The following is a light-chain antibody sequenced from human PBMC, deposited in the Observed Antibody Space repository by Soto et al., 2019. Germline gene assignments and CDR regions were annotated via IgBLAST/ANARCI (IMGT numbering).Light chain of an antibody. CDR2: EGS. CDR3: CSYAGSRV. V-gene: IGLV2-23*01. J-gene: IGLJ2*01. CDR1: SSDVGSYNL. Sequence: QSALTQPASVSGSPGRSITMSCTGTSSDVGSYNLVSWYQQHPGKAPKLMIYEGSKRPSGVSNRFSGSKSGNTASLTISGLQAEDDADYYCCSYAGSRVFGGGTKLTVL.